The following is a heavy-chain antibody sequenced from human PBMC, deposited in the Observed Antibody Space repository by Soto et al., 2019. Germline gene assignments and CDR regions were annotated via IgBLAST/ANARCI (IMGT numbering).Heavy chain of an antibody. Sequence: GGSLRLSCAASGFTFSSYSMNWVRQAPGKGLEWVSSISSSSSYIYYADSVKGRFTISRDNAKNSLYLQMNSLRAEDTAVYYCARERIYITMVRGSAFDIWGQGTMVTVSS. CDR3: ARERIYITMVRGSAFDI. CDR2: ISSSSSYI. V-gene: IGHV3-21*01. J-gene: IGHJ3*02. D-gene: IGHD3-10*01. CDR1: GFTFSSYS.